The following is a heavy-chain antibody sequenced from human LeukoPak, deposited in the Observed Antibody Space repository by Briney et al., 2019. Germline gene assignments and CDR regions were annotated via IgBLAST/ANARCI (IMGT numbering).Heavy chain of an antibody. Sequence: SETLSLTCTVSGGSISSNYWSWVRQPAGKGLEYIGRIYSSGNTNYNPSLKSGVTMSVDTSKNQFSLLLHSVTAADTAVYYCARVWLSSGSYCYFDFWGRGTLVIVSS. V-gene: IGHV4-4*07. CDR2: IYSSGNT. D-gene: IGHD3-22*01. J-gene: IGHJ2*01. CDR1: GGSISSNY. CDR3: ARVWLSSGSYCYFDF.